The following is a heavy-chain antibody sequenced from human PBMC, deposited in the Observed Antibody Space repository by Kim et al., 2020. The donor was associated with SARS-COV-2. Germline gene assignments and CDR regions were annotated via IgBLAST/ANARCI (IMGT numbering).Heavy chain of an antibody. J-gene: IGHJ4*02. D-gene: IGHD1-7*01. CDR2: IYYSGST. Sequence: SETLSLTCTVSGGSISSYYWSWIRQPPGKGLEWIGYIYYSGSTNYNPSLKSRVTISVDTSKNQFSLKLSSVTAADTAVYYCARWSPMGWNYDYWGQGTLVTVSS. CDR3: ARWSPMGWNYDY. CDR1: GGSISSYY. V-gene: IGHV4-59*13.